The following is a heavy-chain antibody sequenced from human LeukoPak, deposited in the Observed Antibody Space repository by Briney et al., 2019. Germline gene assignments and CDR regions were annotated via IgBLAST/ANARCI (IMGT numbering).Heavy chain of an antibody. CDR1: GGTFSSYA. CDR3: ARASYYYDSSGYLNWFDP. J-gene: IGHJ5*02. Sequence: SVKVSCKASGGTFSSYAISWVRQAPGHGLEWMGRIIPIFGTANYAQKFQGRVTITTDESTSTAYMELSSLRSEDTAVYYCARASYYYDSSGYLNWFDPWGQGTLVTVSS. CDR2: IIPIFGTA. V-gene: IGHV1-69*05. D-gene: IGHD3-22*01.